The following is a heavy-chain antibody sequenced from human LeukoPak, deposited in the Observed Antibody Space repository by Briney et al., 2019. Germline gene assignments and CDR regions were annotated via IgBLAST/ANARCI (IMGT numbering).Heavy chain of an antibody. D-gene: IGHD3-9*01. Sequence: SETLSLTCTVSGGSISSYYWSWTRQPPGKGLEWIGYIYYSGSTNYNPSLKSRVTISVDTSKNQFSLKLSSVTAADTAVYYCEKEDKRAYYDILTGYYIEYYFDYWGQGTLVTVSS. J-gene: IGHJ4*02. CDR1: GGSISSYY. V-gene: IGHV4-59*01. CDR3: EKEDKRAYYDILTGYYIEYYFDY. CDR2: IYYSGST.